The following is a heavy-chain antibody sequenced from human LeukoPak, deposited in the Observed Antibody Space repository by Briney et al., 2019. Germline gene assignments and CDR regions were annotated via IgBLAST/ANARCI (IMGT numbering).Heavy chain of an antibody. D-gene: IGHD3-22*01. CDR2: IKQDGSEK. J-gene: IGHJ4*02. V-gene: IGHV3-7*01. CDR1: GFTFSSYW. CDR3: AKPNPDSSGSLDY. Sequence: PGGSLRLSCAASGFTFSSYWMSWVRQAPGKGLEWVANIKQDGSEKYYVDSVKGRFTISRDNSKNTLYLQMNSLRPEDTAVYYCAKPNPDSSGSLDYWGQGILVTVSS.